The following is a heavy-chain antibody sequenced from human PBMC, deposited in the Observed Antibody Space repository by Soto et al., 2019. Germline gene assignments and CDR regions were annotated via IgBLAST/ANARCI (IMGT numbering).Heavy chain of an antibody. J-gene: IGHJ6*02. Sequence: ASVKVSCKASGYTFTGYYMHWVRQAPGQGLEWMGWINPNSGGTNYAQKFQGWVTMTRDTSISTAYMELSRLRSDDTAVYYCARDGKETGRVYGVDVWGQGTTVTVSS. V-gene: IGHV1-2*04. CDR1: GYTFTGYY. D-gene: IGHD3-10*01. CDR2: INPNSGGT. CDR3: ARDGKETGRVYGVDV.